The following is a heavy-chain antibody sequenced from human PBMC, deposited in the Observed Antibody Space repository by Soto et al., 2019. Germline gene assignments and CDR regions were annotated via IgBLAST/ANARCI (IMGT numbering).Heavy chain of an antibody. CDR3: ARLLWFGELGYWFDP. CDR1: GGSISSYY. Sequence: SETLSLTCTVSGGSISSYYWGWIRQPPGKGLEWIGYIYYSGSTNYNPSLKSRVTISVDTSKNQFSLKLSSVTAADTAVYYCARLLWFGELGYWFDPWGQGTLVTVSS. CDR2: IYYSGST. V-gene: IGHV4-59*08. J-gene: IGHJ5*02. D-gene: IGHD3-10*01.